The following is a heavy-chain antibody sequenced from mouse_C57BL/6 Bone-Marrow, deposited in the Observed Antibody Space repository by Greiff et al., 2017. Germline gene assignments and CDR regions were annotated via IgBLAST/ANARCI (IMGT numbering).Heavy chain of an antibody. V-gene: IGHV1-61*01. CDR3: ARGIYYYGSSYFYFYY. D-gene: IGHD1-1*01. CDR2: IYPSDSET. Sequence: QVHVKQPGAELVRPGSSVKLSCKASGYTFTSYWLDWVKQRPGQGLEWIGNIYPSDSETHYNQKFKDKATLTVDKSSSTAYMQLSSLTSEDSAVYYCARGIYYYGSSYFYFYYWGQGTTLTVSS. CDR1: GYTFTSYW. J-gene: IGHJ2*01.